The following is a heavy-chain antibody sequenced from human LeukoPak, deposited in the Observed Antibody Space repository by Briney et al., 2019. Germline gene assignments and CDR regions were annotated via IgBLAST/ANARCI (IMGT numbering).Heavy chain of an antibody. CDR3: ARGSQYNILTGFIVGAMDDFDY. CDR1: GFTFSRYG. CDR2: TRFDGKNK. Sequence: PGGSLRLSCAASGFTFSRYGMHWVRQAPGKGLEWVSFTRFDGKNKYYADSVKGRFTISKDSSKNTLDLQMNSLRTEGTAVYYCARGSQYNILTGFIVGAMDDFDYWGQGTLVTVSS. V-gene: IGHV3-30*02. J-gene: IGHJ4*02. D-gene: IGHD3-9*01.